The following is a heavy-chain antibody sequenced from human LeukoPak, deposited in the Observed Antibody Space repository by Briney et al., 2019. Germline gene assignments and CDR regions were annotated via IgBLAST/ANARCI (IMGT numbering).Heavy chain of an antibody. Sequence: SETLSLTCTVSGGSISSYYWSWIRQPPGKGLEWIGYIYYSGSTNYNPSLKSRVTISVDTSKNQFSLKLSSVTAADTAVYYCARGEFHRQDAFDIWGQGTMVTVSS. CDR1: GGSISSYY. CDR2: IYYSGST. V-gene: IGHV4-59*01. D-gene: IGHD2-21*01. CDR3: ARGEFHRQDAFDI. J-gene: IGHJ3*02.